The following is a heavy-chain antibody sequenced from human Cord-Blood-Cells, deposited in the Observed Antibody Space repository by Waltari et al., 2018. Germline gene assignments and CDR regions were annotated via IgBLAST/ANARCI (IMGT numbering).Heavy chain of an antibody. D-gene: IGHD3-3*01. CDR3: ARKIWGVTVFGFDI. J-gene: IGHJ3*02. Sequence: QGQLQQWVAGLLMPCEARSLTGGVDGGSFGGYSLSWSRRPPGKELEGIGEINHSGSNNYNPSLKSRVTISVDTYKNQLSLKLSSVTDSDRAVYDCARKIWGVTVFGFDIWGQGTMVTVSS. CDR2: INHSGSN. CDR1: GGSFGGYS. V-gene: IGHV4-34*01.